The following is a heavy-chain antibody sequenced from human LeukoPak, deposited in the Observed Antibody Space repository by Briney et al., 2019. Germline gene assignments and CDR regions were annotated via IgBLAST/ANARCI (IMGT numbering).Heavy chain of an antibody. D-gene: IGHD3-22*01. CDR1: GFSFSSYW. Sequence: GGSLRLSCAASGFSFSSYWMHWVRQAPGKGLVWVSRIKSDGKTNYSDSVKGRFTISRDNAKNTVSLQMNSLRAEDTGVYYCARAPSEIGGYYPEYFRHWGQGTLVTVSS. CDR3: ARAPSEIGGYYPEYFRH. CDR2: IKSDGKT. J-gene: IGHJ1*01. V-gene: IGHV3-74*01.